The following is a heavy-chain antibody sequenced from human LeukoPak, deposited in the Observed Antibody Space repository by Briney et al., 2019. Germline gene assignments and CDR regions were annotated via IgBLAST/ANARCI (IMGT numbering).Heavy chain of an antibody. V-gene: IGHV1-2*02. D-gene: IGHD2-2*01. J-gene: IGHJ6*02. CDR3: ATPVAPIVVVPAALYGMDV. CDR1: GYTFTGYY. CDR2: INPNSGGT. Sequence: ASVKVSCKASGYTFTGYYMHWVRQAPGQGLEWMGWINPNSGGTNYAQKFQGRVTMTRDTSISTAYMELSRLRSDDTAVYYRATPVAPIVVVPAALYGMDVWGQGTTVTVSS.